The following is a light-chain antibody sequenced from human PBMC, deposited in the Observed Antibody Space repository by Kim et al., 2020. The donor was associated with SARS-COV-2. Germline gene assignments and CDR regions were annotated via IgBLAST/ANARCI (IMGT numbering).Light chain of an antibody. J-gene: IGLJ3*02. CDR3: SSYTRSSIRV. CDR2: DVT. Sequence: GQSIIISCTGSGSDIGRFNYVSWYQHHPGKGPQLMIYDVTKRPSGVSNRFSGSKSGNTASLTISGLQVEDEADYYCSSYTRSSIRVFGGGTQLTVL. CDR1: GSDIGRFNY. V-gene: IGLV2-14*03.